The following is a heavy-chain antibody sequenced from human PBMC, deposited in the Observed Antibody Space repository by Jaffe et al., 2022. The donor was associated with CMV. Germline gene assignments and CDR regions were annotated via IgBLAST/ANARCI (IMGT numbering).Heavy chain of an antibody. J-gene: IGHJ4*02. Sequence: EVQLVESGGGLVRPGGSLRLSCAASGFTISSYWMSWVRQAPGKGLQWVANIKQDGRDKYYVDSVKGRFTISRDNAKNSLYLQMNSLRAEDTAVYFCARDGNDDFWSGYPFDSWGQGSLVTVSS. V-gene: IGHV3-7*03. CDR3: ARDGNDDFWSGYPFDS. D-gene: IGHD3-3*01. CDR1: GFTISSYW. CDR2: IKQDGRDK.